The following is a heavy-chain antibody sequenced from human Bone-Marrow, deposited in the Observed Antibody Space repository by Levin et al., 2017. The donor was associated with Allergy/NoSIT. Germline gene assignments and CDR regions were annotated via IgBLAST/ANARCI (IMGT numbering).Heavy chain of an antibody. CDR1: GGAFSNSA. D-gene: IGHD3-3*01. V-gene: IGHV1-69*13. CDR3: ARAPLNGDDDYDVWSGYAFDS. J-gene: IGHJ4*02. Sequence: SVKVSCRASGGAFSNSAINWVRQAPGQGLEWLGGIIPMFGTVNYAEKFQGRVTITADESTTTAHMELSSLNSDDTGVYYCARAPLNGDDDYDVWSGYAFDSWGQGTLVTVSP. CDR2: IIPMFGTV.